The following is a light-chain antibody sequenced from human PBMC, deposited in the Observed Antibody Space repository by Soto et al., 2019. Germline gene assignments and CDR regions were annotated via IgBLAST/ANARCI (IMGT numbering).Light chain of an antibody. CDR3: QQYDNYPLT. J-gene: IGKJ4*01. CDR1: QSISTW. Sequence: DIQMTQSPSTLSASVGDRVTITCRASQSISTWLAWYQQKPGKAPKLLIFDAPSLESGVPSRFSGSGSGTEFTLTIGTLQPDDFATYYCQQYDNYPLTFGGGTKVDIK. CDR2: DAP. V-gene: IGKV1-5*01.